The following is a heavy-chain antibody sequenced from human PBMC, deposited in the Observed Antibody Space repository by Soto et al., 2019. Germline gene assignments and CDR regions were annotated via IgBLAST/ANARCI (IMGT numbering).Heavy chain of an antibody. CDR3: ARDLAAGDH. D-gene: IGHD6-13*01. Sequence: QVQLVQSGAEVKKPGASVKLSCRTSGYTFTHYYIHWVRQAPGQGLEWLAIINPASGSTNYAQDFQGRVTLTMDTPTTTDYLALSGLRAEGTAIFYWARDLAAGDHWGQGTLVTVSS. CDR2: INPASGST. CDR1: GYTFTHYY. J-gene: IGHJ4*02. V-gene: IGHV1-46*01.